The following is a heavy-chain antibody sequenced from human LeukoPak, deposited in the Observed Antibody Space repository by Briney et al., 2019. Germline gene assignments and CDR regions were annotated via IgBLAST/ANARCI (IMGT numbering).Heavy chain of an antibody. CDR1: GYTFTSYD. V-gene: IGHV1-8*01. Sequence: ASVKVSCKASGYTFTSYDINWVRQATGQGLEWMGWMNPNSGNTGYAQKLQGRVTMTRNTSISTAYMELSSLRSEDTAVYYCASSSRIAGAGSVFDPWGQGTHVTVSP. CDR3: ASSSRIAGAGSVFDP. D-gene: IGHD6-13*01. CDR2: MNPNSGNT. J-gene: IGHJ5*02.